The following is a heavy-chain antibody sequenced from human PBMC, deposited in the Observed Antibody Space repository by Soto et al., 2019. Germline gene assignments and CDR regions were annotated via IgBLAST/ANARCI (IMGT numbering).Heavy chain of an antibody. CDR2: VIPMHGSE. CDR3: ATGITTSGYRRYMDV. CDR1: GGSFNGYL. Sequence: VQLVKSGAEMKKPGASVRVSCKASGGSFNGYLITWARQAPGQGLEWVGRVIPMHGSESHERTFGDRITLTADILTNTAFLDLRSLQSEDTAVYYCATGITTSGYRRYMDVWGKGTKVTVSS. V-gene: IGHV1-69*08. D-gene: IGHD1-20*01. J-gene: IGHJ6*03.